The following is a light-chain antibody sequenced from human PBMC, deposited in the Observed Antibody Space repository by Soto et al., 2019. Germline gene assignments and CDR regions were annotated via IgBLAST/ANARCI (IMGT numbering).Light chain of an antibody. Sequence: IHMTQSPPSLSASVGDRFSITCRACQIISSHLTWYQQKPGQAPKLLIYAASNLQSGVPSTFSGSGSGTDFTLTISSLQPEDFATYFCQQHGQWPITFGQGTRLEIK. CDR1: QIISSH. CDR3: QQHGQWPIT. J-gene: IGKJ5*01. CDR2: AAS. V-gene: IGKV1-39*01.